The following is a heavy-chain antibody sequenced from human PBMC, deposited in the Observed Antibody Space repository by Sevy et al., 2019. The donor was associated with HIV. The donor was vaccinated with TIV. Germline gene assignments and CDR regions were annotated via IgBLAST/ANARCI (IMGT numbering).Heavy chain of an antibody. CDR1: GKNLNDLP. J-gene: IGHJ4*02. CDR2: FDPEDGGR. CDR3: ATTREYYEDNSGYLDY. D-gene: IGHD3-16*01. Sequence: ASVKVSCKVSGKNLNDLPMHWVRQAPGKGLEWMGRFDPEDGGRIYAQKFQGRVTMTEDTSRDTAYMELNSLRSEDTAMYYCATTREYYEDNSGYLDYSGQGIVVTVSS. V-gene: IGHV1-24*01.